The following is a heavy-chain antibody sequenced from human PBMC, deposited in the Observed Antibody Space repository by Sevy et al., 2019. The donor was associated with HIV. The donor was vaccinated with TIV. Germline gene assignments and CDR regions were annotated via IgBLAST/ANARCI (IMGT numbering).Heavy chain of an antibody. Sequence: SETLSLTCTVSGGSISSGSYYWSWIRQPAGKELEWIGRIYTSGSSTYHPSLKSRVIMSVDTSKNQFSLKLNSVTAADTAVYYCARAQGATVTTSFSFDYWGQGMLVTVSS. CDR3: ARAQGATVTTSFSFDY. D-gene: IGHD4-17*01. CDR1: GGSISSGSYY. J-gene: IGHJ4*02. CDR2: IYTSGSS. V-gene: IGHV4-61*02.